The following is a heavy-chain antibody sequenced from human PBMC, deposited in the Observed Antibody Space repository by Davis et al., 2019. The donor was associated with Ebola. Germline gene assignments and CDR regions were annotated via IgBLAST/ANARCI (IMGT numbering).Heavy chain of an antibody. Sequence: GESLKISCAASGFTFSSYGMHWVRQAPGKGLEWVAVISYDGSNKYYADSVKGRFTISRDNSKNTLYLQMNSLRAEDTAVYYCAKDGKGDSGYQIPNYYYYYMDVWGKGTTVTVSS. D-gene: IGHD5-12*01. V-gene: IGHV3-30*18. CDR1: GFTFSSYG. CDR3: AKDGKGDSGYQIPNYYYYYMDV. CDR2: ISYDGSNK. J-gene: IGHJ6*03.